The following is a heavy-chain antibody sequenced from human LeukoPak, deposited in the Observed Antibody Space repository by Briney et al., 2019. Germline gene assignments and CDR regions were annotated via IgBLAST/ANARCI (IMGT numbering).Heavy chain of an antibody. CDR1: GFTFRSYE. J-gene: IGHJ4*02. CDR3: ATYYDSDGFDFDY. CDR2: ISSSGSTM. V-gene: IGHV3-48*03. D-gene: IGHD3-22*01. Sequence: GGSLRLSCAASGFTFRSYEMNWVRQAPGKGLEGVSYISSSGSTMYYADSVKGRFTISRDNAKNSLYLQMNSLRAEDTAVYYCATYYDSDGFDFDYWGQGTLVTVSS.